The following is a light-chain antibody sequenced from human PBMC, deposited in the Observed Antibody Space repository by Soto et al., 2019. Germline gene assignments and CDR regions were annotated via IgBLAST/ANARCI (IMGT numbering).Light chain of an antibody. Sequence: QSVLTQPASVSGSPGQSITISCTGTSSDVGGYNYVSWCQQHPGKAPKLMIYDVSNRPSGVSNRFSGSKSGNTASLTISGLQAEDEADYYCSSYTSSSGVFGTGTKVTV. CDR3: SSYTSSSGV. CDR2: DVS. V-gene: IGLV2-14*01. CDR1: SSDVGGYNY. J-gene: IGLJ1*01.